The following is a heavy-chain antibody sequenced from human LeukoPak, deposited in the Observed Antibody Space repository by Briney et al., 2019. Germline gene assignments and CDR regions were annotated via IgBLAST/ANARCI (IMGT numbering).Heavy chain of an antibody. V-gene: IGHV4-4*07. D-gene: IGHD3-9*01. CDR3: ARVSSYYDILTGYYNHWYFDL. J-gene: IGHJ2*01. Sequence: SETLSLTCTVSGGSISSYYWSWIRQPAGKGLEWIGRIYTSGSTNYNPSLKSRVTMSVDTSKNQFSLKLSSVTAADTAVYCCARVSSYYDILTGYYNHWYFDLWGRGTLVTVSS. CDR1: GGSISSYY. CDR2: IYTSGST.